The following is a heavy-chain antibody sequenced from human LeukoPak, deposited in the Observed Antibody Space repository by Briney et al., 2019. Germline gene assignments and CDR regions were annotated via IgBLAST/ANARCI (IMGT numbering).Heavy chain of an antibody. CDR3: AGLYGSGSYSFDY. D-gene: IGHD3-10*01. V-gene: IGHV4-59*01. CDR1: GGSISSYY. CDR2: IYYSGST. Sequence: PSETLSLTCTVSGGSISSYYWSWIRRPPGKGLEWIGYIYYSGSTNYNPSLKSRVTISVDTSKNQFSLKLSSVTAADTAVYYCAGLYGSGSYSFDYWGQGTLVTVSS. J-gene: IGHJ4*02.